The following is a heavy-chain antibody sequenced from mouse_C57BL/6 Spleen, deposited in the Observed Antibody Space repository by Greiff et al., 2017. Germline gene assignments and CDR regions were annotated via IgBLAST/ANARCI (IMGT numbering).Heavy chain of an antibody. D-gene: IGHD1-1*01. J-gene: IGHJ1*03. CDR1: GFSLTSYG. CDR3: ARDHYGSSYGWYFDV. V-gene: IGHV2-2*01. Sequence: VQLQQSGPGLVQPSQSLSITCTVSGFSLTSYGVHWVRQSPGKGLEWLGVIWSGGSTDYTAAFISRLSISKDNSKSQVFFKMNSLQADDTAIYYCARDHYGSSYGWYFDVWGTGTTVTVSS. CDR2: IWSGGST.